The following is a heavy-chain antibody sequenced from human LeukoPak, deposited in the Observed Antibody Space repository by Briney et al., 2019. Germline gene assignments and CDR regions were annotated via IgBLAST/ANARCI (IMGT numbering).Heavy chain of an antibody. V-gene: IGHV1-46*01. CDR1: GYTFTSYY. CDR2: INPSGGST. D-gene: IGHD2-2*01. J-gene: IGHJ4*02. CDR3: ARAIYQTGLDY. Sequence: GASVKVSCKASGYTFTSYYMHWVRQAPGQGLEWMGIINPSGGSTSFARKFQGRVTMTRDTSTSTVYMELSSLRSEDTAVYYCARAIYQTGLDYWGQGTLVTVSS.